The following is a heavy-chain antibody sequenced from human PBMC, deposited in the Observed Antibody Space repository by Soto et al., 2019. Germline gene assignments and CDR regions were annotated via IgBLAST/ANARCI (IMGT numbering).Heavy chain of an antibody. Sequence: SETLSLTCTVSGESISSGDYYWSWIRQPPGKGLEWIGLIYYSGSTHYNPSLKSRLIISVNTSKNQFSLKLTSATAADTAMYYCARDTTPSLWGQGTLVTVSS. CDR2: IYYSGST. D-gene: IGHD1-1*01. V-gene: IGHV4-30-4*01. J-gene: IGHJ4*02. CDR1: GESISSGDYY. CDR3: ARDTTPSL.